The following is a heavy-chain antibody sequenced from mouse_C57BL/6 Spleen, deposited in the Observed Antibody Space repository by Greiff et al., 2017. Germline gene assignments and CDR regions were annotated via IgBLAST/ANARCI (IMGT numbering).Heavy chain of an antibody. D-gene: IGHD1-1*01. J-gene: IGHJ3*01. CDR2: INPSTGGT. Sequence: VQLKESGPELVKPGASVKISCKASGYSFTGYYMNWVKQSPEKSLEWIGEINPSTGGTTYNQKFKAKATLTVDKSSSTAYMQLKSLTSEDSAVYYCARSGYYYGSSSFAYWGQGTLVTVSA. CDR3: ARSGYYYGSSSFAY. CDR1: GYSFTGYY. V-gene: IGHV1-42*01.